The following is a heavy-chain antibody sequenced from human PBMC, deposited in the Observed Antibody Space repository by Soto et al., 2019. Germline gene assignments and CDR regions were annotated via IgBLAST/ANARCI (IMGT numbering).Heavy chain of an antibody. CDR2: FFIGGNT. D-gene: IGHD3-10*01. CDR1: GGSITGGSISSTTYY. Sequence: PSETLSLTCTVSGGSITGGSISSTTYYWGWMRQPPGKGLEWIASFFIGGNTYYNPSLKSRVTTSVDTSKNQFSLKLSSVTAADTAVYFCARRDGLAIDAYYWGQGILVTVSS. V-gene: IGHV4-39*01. J-gene: IGHJ1*01. CDR3: ARRDGLAIDAYY.